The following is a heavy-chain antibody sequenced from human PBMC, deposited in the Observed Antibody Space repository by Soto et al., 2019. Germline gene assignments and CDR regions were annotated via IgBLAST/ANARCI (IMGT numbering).Heavy chain of an antibody. CDR1: GFTFSSYA. J-gene: IGHJ4*02. Sequence: GGSLRLSCAASGFTFSSYAMSWVRQAPGKELEWVSAISGSGGSTYYADSVKGRFTISRDDSKNTLYLQMNSLRAEDTAVYYCAKDRASYCSTTSCYSSFDYWGQGTLVTVSS. CDR2: ISGSGGST. V-gene: IGHV3-23*01. CDR3: AKDRASYCSTTSCYSSFDY. D-gene: IGHD2-2*01.